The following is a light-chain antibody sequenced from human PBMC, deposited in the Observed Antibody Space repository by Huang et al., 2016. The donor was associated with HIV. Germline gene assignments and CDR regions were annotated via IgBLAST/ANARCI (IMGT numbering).Light chain of an antibody. J-gene: IGKJ2*01. CDR1: QTVRNSY. CDR3: QQYGSSPRT. V-gene: IGKV3-20*01. Sequence: EIVLTQSPGTLSLSPGDRATLSCRASQTVRNSYLAWYHQKPGQVPRLLIYGAYNRAGGIPYRFSGSKSGTDFTLAISRLEPEDFAVYYCQQYGSSPRTFGQGTKLEIK. CDR2: GAY.